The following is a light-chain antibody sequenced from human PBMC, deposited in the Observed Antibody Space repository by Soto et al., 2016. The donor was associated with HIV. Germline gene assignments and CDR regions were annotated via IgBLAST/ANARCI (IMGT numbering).Light chain of an antibody. CDR3: QVWDTGRDVPV. Sequence: SYVLTQPPSVSVAPGKTATITCGGNNIGSNSVHWYQQKLGQAPVLVVYDDTGRPAGIPERFSGSNSGNTATLTISRVEAGDEADYYCQVWDTGRDVPVFGGGTRATVL. CDR2: DDT. CDR1: NIGSNS. J-gene: IGLJ2*01. V-gene: IGLV3-21*03.